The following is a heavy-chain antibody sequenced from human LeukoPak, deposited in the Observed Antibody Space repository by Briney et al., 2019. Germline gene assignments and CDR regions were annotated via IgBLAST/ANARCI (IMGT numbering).Heavy chain of an antibody. CDR3: ASRRSYYYDSSGFLRVNWFDP. Sequence: ASVKVSCKASGYTFTSYGISWVRQAPGQGLEWMGWISAYNGNTNYAQKLQGRVTMTTDTSTSTAYMELSSLRSEDTAVYYCASRRSYYYDSSGFLRVNWFDPWGQGTLVTVSS. J-gene: IGHJ5*02. CDR1: GYTFTSYG. D-gene: IGHD3-22*01. V-gene: IGHV1-18*01. CDR2: ISAYNGNT.